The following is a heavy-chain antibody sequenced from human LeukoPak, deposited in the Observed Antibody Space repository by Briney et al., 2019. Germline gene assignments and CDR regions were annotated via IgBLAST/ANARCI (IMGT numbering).Heavy chain of an antibody. CDR1: GFTFSSYA. CDR3: AQELSDIFVVRTDS. Sequence: GGSLRLSCAASGFTFSSYAMSWVRQTPGKGLEWVATMSAYNDRTHYADSVRGRFTVSRDNSKNTLSLQMNSLREDDTAVYYCAQELSDIFVVRTDSWGQGTLVTVSS. CDR2: MSAYNDRT. V-gene: IGHV3-23*01. J-gene: IGHJ4*02. D-gene: IGHD3-9*01.